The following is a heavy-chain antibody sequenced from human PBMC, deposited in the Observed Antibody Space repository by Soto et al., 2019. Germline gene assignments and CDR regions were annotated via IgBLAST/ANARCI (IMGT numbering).Heavy chain of an antibody. Sequence: GGSLRLSCAASGFTFSSYGMHWVRQAPGKGLEWVAVIWYDGSNKYYADSVKGRFTISRDNSKNTLYLQMNSLRAEDTAVYYCAKDYGGGSGSYWEYYYYMDVWGKGTTVTVSS. CDR2: IWYDGSNK. V-gene: IGHV3-30*02. D-gene: IGHD3-10*01. CDR1: GFTFSSYG. J-gene: IGHJ6*03. CDR3: AKDYGGGSGSYWEYYYYMDV.